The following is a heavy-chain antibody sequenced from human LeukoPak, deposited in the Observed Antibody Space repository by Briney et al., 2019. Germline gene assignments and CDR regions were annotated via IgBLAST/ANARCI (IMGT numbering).Heavy chain of an antibody. CDR3: ARGGSDTAMAHDY. V-gene: IGHV3-74*01. CDR1: GFTFSNHW. D-gene: IGHD5-18*01. Sequence: QAGGSLRLSCAASGFTFSNHWMHWVRQAPGKGLMRVSRISRGASRTDYADSVKGRFTISRDDAKNTLYLQVNSLRVEDTGVYFWARGGSDTAMAHDYWGQGFLVTVSS. J-gene: IGHJ4*02. CDR2: ISRGASRT.